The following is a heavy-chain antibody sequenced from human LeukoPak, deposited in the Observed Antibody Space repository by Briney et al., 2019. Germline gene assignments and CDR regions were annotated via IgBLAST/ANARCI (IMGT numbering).Heavy chain of an antibody. CDR3: AKIPRFYFDRTGDFDY. CDR2: TGRSSGST. CDR1: GFTFSSHA. V-gene: IGHV3-23*01. Sequence: GGSLRLSCAASGFTFSSHAMSWVRQAPGKGLEWVSTTGRSSGSTYYADSVKGRFTISRDNSKNTLYLEMTSLRAEDTAVYYFAKIPRFYFDRTGDFDYWGQGTLVTVSS. J-gene: IGHJ4*02. D-gene: IGHD3-22*01.